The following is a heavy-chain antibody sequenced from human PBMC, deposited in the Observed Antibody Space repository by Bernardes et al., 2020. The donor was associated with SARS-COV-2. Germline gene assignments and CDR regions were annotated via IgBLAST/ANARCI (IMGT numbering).Heavy chain of an antibody. CDR2: ISANNGYT. CDR3: ARDGRISVPGTDYFDF. D-gene: IGHD6-19*01. Sequence: ASVKVSCKASGYIFTTYGISWVRQAPGQGLEWMGWISANNGYTKYAQKLKGRVTMTTDTSTTTAYMELRSLKSDDTAMYYCARDGRISVPGTDYFDFWGQGILVTVSS. V-gene: IGHV1-18*01. CDR1: GYIFTTYG. J-gene: IGHJ4*02.